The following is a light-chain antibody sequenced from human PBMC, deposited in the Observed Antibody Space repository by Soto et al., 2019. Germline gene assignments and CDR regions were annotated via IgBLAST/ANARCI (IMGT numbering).Light chain of an antibody. CDR2: DAS. CDR1: QSVSSY. CDR3: QQRSNWPRLT. J-gene: IGKJ4*01. V-gene: IGKV3-11*01. Sequence: EIVLTQAPGTLSLSPGERDTLSCRASQSVSSYLAWYQQKPGQAPRLLIYDASNRATGIPARFSGSGSGTDFTLTISSLEPEDFAIYYCQQRSNWPRLTFGGGTKVDIK.